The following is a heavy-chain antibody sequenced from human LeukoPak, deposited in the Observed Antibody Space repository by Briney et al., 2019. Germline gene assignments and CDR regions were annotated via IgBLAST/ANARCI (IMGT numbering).Heavy chain of an antibody. CDR1: GYTFTSYG. CDR2: ISAYNGNT. Sequence: ASVKVSCKASGYTFTSYGISWVRQAPGQGLEWMGWISAYNGNTNYAQKLQGRVTMTTDTSTSTAYMELRSLRSDDTAVYYCARDCSCTSCSDYYYYGMDVWGQGTTVTVSS. CDR3: ARDCSCTSCSDYYYYGMDV. V-gene: IGHV1-18*01. J-gene: IGHJ6*02. D-gene: IGHD2-2*01.